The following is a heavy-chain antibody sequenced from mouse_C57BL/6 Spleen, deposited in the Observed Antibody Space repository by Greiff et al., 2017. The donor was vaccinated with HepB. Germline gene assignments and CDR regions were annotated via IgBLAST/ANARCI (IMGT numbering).Heavy chain of an antibody. CDR2: IYPGDGDT. Sequence: VQLQESGPELVKPGASVKISCKASGYAFSSSWMNWVKQRPGKGLEWIGRIYPGDGDTNYNGKFKGKATLTADKSSSTAYMQLSSPTSEDSAVYFCAKSNYEGFAYWGQGTLVTVSA. D-gene: IGHD2-5*01. V-gene: IGHV1-82*01. CDR3: AKSNYEGFAY. J-gene: IGHJ3*01. CDR1: GYAFSSSW.